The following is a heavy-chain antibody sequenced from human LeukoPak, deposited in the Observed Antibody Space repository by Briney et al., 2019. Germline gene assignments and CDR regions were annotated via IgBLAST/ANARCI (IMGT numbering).Heavy chain of an antibody. CDR1: GGSISSNHW. Sequence: SETLSLTCAVSGGSISSNHWWSWVRQPPGEGLEWIGEIFHSGSTNYNPSLESRVSISVDKSKNQLSLNLTSVTAADTAVYYCARANRYDLYFDYWGQGTLVTVSS. D-gene: IGHD5-12*01. CDR3: ARANRYDLYFDY. V-gene: IGHV4-4*02. J-gene: IGHJ4*02. CDR2: IFHSGST.